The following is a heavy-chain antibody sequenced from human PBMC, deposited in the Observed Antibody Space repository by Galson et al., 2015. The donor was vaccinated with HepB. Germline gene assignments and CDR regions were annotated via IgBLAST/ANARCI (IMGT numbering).Heavy chain of an antibody. V-gene: IGHV2-26*01. CDR1: GFSLCNARIG. J-gene: IGHJ4*02. Sequence: PAQVIPTPTLTLPCTVYGFSLCNARIGVSWIRQPPGKALEWLAHIFSNDETSYSTSLKSRLTISKDTSKSQVVLTMTNMYPVDTATYYCALILCSGGSCPNDYWCQGTLVTVSA. CDR3: ALILCSGGSCPNDY. CDR2: IFSNDET. D-gene: IGHD2-15*01.